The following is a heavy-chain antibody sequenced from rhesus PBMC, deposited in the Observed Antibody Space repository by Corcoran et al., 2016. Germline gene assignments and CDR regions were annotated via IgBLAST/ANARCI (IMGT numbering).Heavy chain of an antibody. D-gene: IGHD1-26*01. CDR1: GVSLRDDYY. Sequence: QVQLQESGPGLVKPSDTLSLTCAVSGVSLRDDYYWSWLRQPPGKGLEWIGYIYGSGGGTNYNPSLKNRVTISIDTSKNQFSLKLRSVTAADTAVYYCAREVGHYNRYFDYWGQGVLVTVSS. CDR2: IYGSGGGT. J-gene: IGHJ4*01. CDR3: AREVGHYNRYFDY. V-gene: IGHV4-106*01.